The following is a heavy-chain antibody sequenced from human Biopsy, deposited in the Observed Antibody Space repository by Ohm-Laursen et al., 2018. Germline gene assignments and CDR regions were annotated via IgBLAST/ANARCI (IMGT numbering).Heavy chain of an antibody. CDR3: AKDLRNNNWGVEN. Sequence: GSLRLSCAASGFTFSSYDMSWVRQAPGKGLEWVSSIRGSGDSTNYAASVKGRFTISRDNSKNTLFLQMNNLRAEDTAVFYCAKDLRNNNWGVENWGQGTLVTVSS. D-gene: IGHD7-27*01. CDR2: IRGSGDST. V-gene: IGHV3-23*01. J-gene: IGHJ4*02. CDR1: GFTFSSYD.